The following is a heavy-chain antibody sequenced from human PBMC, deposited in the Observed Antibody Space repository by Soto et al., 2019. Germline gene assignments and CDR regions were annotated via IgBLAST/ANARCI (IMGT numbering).Heavy chain of an antibody. CDR1: GFTFSNYG. J-gene: IGHJ5*02. V-gene: IGHV3-23*01. Sequence: EVQLLESGGGLVQPGGSLRVSCAASGFTFSNYGMHWVRQAPGKGLEWVSSISGSAKSTYYAESVKGRFTISRDNSKNTLYLQMNSLRAEDTAVYYCAADQKYNGLNWFDPWGQGTLVTVSS. CDR3: AADQKYNGLNWFDP. D-gene: IGHD1-20*01. CDR2: ISGSAKST.